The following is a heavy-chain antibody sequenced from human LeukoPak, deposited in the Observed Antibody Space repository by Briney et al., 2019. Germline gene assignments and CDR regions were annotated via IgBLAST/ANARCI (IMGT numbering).Heavy chain of an antibody. J-gene: IGHJ4*02. V-gene: IGHV3-11*06. Sequence: GGSLRLSCAASGFTFSDYYMSWIRQAPGKGLEWVSYISSSSSYTNYADSVKGRFTISRDNAKNSLYLQVNSLRAEDTAVYYCARDLYDYVWGSYRYTFDYWGQGTLVTVSS. CDR3: ARDLYDYVWGSYRYTFDY. D-gene: IGHD3-16*02. CDR1: GFTFSDYY. CDR2: ISSSSSYT.